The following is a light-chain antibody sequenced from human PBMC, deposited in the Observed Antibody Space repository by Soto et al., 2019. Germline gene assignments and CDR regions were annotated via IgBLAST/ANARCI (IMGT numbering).Light chain of an antibody. J-gene: IGLJ2*01. V-gene: IGLV2-23*02. CDR1: SSDVGSFNL. CDR3: CSYAAGSTVV. Sequence: QSALTQPASVSGSPGQSITISCTGTSSDVGSFNLVSWYQQHPDKAPKLIIYEATKRPSGISDRFSGSKSGNTASLTISGLQTEDEADYYCCSYAAGSTVVFGGGTKLTVL. CDR2: EAT.